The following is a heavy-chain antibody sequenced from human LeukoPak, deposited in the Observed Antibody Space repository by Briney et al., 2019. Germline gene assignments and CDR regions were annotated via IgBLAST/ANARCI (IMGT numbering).Heavy chain of an antibody. J-gene: IGHJ5*02. CDR3: ARVYSTIFGVVRNWFDP. V-gene: IGHV3-21*01. CDR2: ISSSSSYI. D-gene: IGHD3-3*01. CDR1: GFTFSSYS. Sequence: GGSLRLSCAASGFTFSSYSMNWVRQAPGKGLEWVSSISSSSSYIYYADSVKGRFTISRDNAKNPLYLQMNSLRAEDTAVYYCARVYSTIFGVVRNWFDPWGQGTLVTVSS.